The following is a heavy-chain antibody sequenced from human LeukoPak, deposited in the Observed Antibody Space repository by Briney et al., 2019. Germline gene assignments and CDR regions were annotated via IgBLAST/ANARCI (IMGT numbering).Heavy chain of an antibody. CDR3: ARETTVTTAFDY. CDR1: GFTVSSNY. CDR2: IYSGGST. Sequence: GGSLRLSCAASGFTVSSNYMSWVRQAPGEGLEWVSVIYSGGSTYYADSAKGRFTISRDNSKNTLYLQMNSLRAEDTAVYYCARETTVTTAFDYWGQGTLVTVSS. J-gene: IGHJ4*02. D-gene: IGHD4-17*01. V-gene: IGHV3-53*01.